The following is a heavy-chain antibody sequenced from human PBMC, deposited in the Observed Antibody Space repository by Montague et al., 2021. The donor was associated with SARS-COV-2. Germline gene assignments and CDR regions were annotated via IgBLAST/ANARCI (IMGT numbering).Heavy chain of an antibody. J-gene: IGHJ6*02. D-gene: IGHD6-19*01. CDR2: IYYSGST. Sequence: TLSLTCTVSGGSISSGGYYWSWIRQHPGKGLEWIGYIYYSGSTYYNPSLKSRVTISVDTSKNQFSLKLSSVTAADTAVYYCARGGAYSSGWYGVVYYYGMDVWGQGTTVTVSS. CDR3: ARGGAYSSGWYGVVYYYGMDV. V-gene: IGHV4-31*03. CDR1: GGSISSGGYY.